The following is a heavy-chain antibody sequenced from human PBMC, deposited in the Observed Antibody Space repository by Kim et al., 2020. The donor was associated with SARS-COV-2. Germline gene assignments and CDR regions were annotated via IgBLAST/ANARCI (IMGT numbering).Heavy chain of an antibody. Sequence: SQTLSLTCAISGDSVSSSSVAWNWIRQSPSRGLEWLGRTYYRSKWYTVYAVSVNTRITINLDTSNNQFSLQLNSVTPEDTAVYFCARGQYSAFDIWGQGTMVTVSS. CDR1: GDSVSSSSVA. D-gene: IGHD2-15*01. CDR3: ARGQYSAFDI. V-gene: IGHV6-1*01. CDR2: TYYRSKWYT. J-gene: IGHJ3*02.